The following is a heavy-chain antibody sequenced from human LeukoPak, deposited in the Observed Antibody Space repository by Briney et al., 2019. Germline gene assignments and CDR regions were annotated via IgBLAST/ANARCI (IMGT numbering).Heavy chain of an antibody. CDR3: ARDPGWGALDY. D-gene: IGHD3-16*01. J-gene: IGHJ4*02. V-gene: IGHV3-7*03. CDR2: MNVDGSQK. CDR1: GFSFGTSW. Sequence: PGGSLRLSCAASGFSFGTSWMTWVRQAPGKGLEWVANMNVDGSQKYPGDSVGGRFTISRDNVKNTLYLQMNSLRVEDTAVYYCARDPGWGALDYWGQGALVIVSS.